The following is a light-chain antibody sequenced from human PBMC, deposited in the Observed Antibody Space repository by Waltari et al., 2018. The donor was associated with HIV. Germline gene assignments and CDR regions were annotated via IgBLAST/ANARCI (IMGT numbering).Light chain of an antibody. CDR3: QQYSDWPPWT. V-gene: IGKV3-15*01. J-gene: IGKJ1*01. CDR2: GAS. Sequence: EVVMTQSPATLSVSPGERATLSCRASQAVSINLAWYQQKRGQVPRLLIFGASTRAPGVPARFSGSGSGTEFTLTISSVQSEDFAVYYCQQYSDWPPWTFGQGTKVGI. CDR1: QAVSIN.